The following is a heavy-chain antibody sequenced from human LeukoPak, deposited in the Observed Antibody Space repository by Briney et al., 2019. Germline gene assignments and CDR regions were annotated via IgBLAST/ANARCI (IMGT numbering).Heavy chain of an antibody. CDR2: IYYSGST. V-gene: IGHV4-39*01. CDR3: ARHKRSVAPAAIFWFDP. CDR1: GGSISSSSYY. D-gene: IGHD2-2*01. J-gene: IGHJ5*02. Sequence: SETLSLTCTVSGGSISSSSYYWGWIRQPPGKGLEWIGSIYYSGSTYYNPSLKSRVTISVDTSKNQFSLKLSSVTAADTAVYYCARHKRSVAPAAIFWFDPWGQGTLVTVSS.